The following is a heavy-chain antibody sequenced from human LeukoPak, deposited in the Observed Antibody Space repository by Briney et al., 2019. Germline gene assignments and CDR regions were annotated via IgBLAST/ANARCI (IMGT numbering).Heavy chain of an antibody. CDR1: GGSISSYY. V-gene: IGHV4-4*09. CDR3: AARPASYYYYYMDV. CDR2: IYTSGST. J-gene: IGHJ6*03. Sequence: SETLSLTCTVSGGSISSYYWSWIRQPPGKGLEWIGYIYTSGSTNYNPSLKSRVTISVDTSKNQFSLKLSSVTAADTAVYYCAARPASYYYYYMDVWGKGTTVTVSS.